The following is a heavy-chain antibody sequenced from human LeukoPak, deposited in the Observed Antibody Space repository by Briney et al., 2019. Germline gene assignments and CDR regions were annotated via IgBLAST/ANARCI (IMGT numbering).Heavy chain of an antibody. CDR3: AKESNLITMVRGVSNWFDP. Sequence: GGSLRLSCAASGFTFDDYGMSWVRQAPGKGLEWVSGINWNGGSTGYADSVKGRFTISRDNAKNSLYLQMNSLRAEDTAVYRCAKESNLITMVRGVSNWFDPWGQGTLVTVSS. V-gene: IGHV3-20*01. CDR1: GFTFDDYG. CDR2: INWNGGST. D-gene: IGHD3-10*01. J-gene: IGHJ5*02.